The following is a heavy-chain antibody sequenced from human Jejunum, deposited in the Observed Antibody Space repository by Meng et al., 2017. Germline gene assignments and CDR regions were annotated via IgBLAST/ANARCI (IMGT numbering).Heavy chain of an antibody. CDR2: IYPSDSET. V-gene: IGHV5-51*01. J-gene: IGHJ5*02. CDR1: GYRFTSNW. CDR3: ARAESSGWFSNGDP. Sequence: GESLKISCQASGYRFTSNWIGWVRQMPGKGLEWMGIIYPSDSETRYSPSFQGHVTISADKSISTAYLQWSSLKASDTAMYYCARAESSGWFSNGDPWGQGTLVTVSS. D-gene: IGHD6-19*01.